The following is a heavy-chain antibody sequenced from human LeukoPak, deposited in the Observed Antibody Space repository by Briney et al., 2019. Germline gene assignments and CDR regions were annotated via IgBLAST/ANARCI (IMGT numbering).Heavy chain of an antibody. CDR1: GFTFSSYA. CDR2: IGGSGGTT. Sequence: GGSLRLSCAASGFTFSSYAMSWVRQAPRKGLEWVLTIGGSGGTTYYAASVKGRFTISRDNSKNTLYLQMNSLRAEDTAVYYCVKGAGDYYYSYYMDVWGKGTTVTVSS. V-gene: IGHV3-23*01. CDR3: VKGAGDYYYSYYMDV. D-gene: IGHD4/OR15-4a*01. J-gene: IGHJ6*03.